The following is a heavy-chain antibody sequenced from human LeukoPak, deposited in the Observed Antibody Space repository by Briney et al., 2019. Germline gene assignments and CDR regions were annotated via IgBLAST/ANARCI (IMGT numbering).Heavy chain of an antibody. Sequence: HSGGSLRLSCAASGFTFSSYSMNWVRQAPGKGLECISYISSSSTIYYADSVKGRFTISRDNAKNSLYLQMNSLRAEDTAVYYCASPVYSGSYPPDYWGQGTLVTVSS. CDR1: GFTFSSYS. D-gene: IGHD1-26*01. J-gene: IGHJ4*02. V-gene: IGHV3-48*01. CDR3: ASPVYSGSYPPDY. CDR2: ISSSSTI.